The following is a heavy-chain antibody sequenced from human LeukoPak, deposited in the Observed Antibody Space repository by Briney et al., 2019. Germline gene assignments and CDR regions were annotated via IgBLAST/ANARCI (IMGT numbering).Heavy chain of an antibody. V-gene: IGHV3-66*01. CDR2: IYSGGRI. CDR3: ASGFSYGKVDY. Sequence: GGSLRLSCAASGCTVSSNYMSWVRQAPGKGLEWVSLIYSGGRIFYADSVKGRFIISTDNSKNTLYLQMNSLRAEDTAVYYCASGFSYGKVDYWGQGTLVTVSS. J-gene: IGHJ4*02. CDR1: GCTVSSNY. D-gene: IGHD5-18*01.